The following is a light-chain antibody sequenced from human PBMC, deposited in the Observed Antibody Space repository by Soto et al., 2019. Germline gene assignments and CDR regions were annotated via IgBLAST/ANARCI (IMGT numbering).Light chain of an antibody. Sequence: QSALTQPASVSGSPGQSITISCTGTSSDVGGYNYVSWYQQHPGKAPKLMIYDVSNRPSGVSNRFAGSKSGNTASLTISGLQAEDGADYYCSSYTSSSTLVVFGGGTNLTVL. CDR3: SSYTSSSTLVV. J-gene: IGLJ2*01. CDR2: DVS. V-gene: IGLV2-14*01. CDR1: SSDVGGYNY.